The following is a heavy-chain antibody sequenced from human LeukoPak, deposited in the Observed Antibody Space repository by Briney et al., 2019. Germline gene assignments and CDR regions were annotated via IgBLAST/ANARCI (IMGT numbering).Heavy chain of an antibody. CDR1: GFTFSTYA. V-gene: IGHV3-30*18. D-gene: IGHD5-24*01. Sequence: GGSLRLACAASGFTFSTYAMHWVRQAPGRGLEWVTVISYDGSIKYYADSVKGRFTISRDNSKNTVYLQMHSLRDEDTAGYYCAKGGEMATIEESDYWGQGTLVTVSS. CDR3: AKGGEMATIEESDY. CDR2: ISYDGSIK. J-gene: IGHJ4*02.